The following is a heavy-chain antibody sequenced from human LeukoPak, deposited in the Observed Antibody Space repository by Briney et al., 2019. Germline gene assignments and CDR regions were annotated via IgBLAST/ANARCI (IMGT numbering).Heavy chain of an antibody. CDR3: ARAVSAARVYDY. D-gene: IGHD2-15*01. CDR1: GFTFRSFE. J-gene: IGHJ4*02. Sequence: SGGSLRVSCAASGFTFRSFEMNWVRQAPGKGLECLSYISGDGTTIQYADSVKGRFTISRDNANNSLYLQMNSLRVEDTAVYYCARAVSAARVYDYWGQGTLVTVSS. CDR2: ISGDGTTI. V-gene: IGHV3-48*03.